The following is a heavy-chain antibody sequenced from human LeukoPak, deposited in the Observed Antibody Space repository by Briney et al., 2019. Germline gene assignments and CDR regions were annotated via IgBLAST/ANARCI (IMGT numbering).Heavy chain of an antibody. CDR3: ASYLMGARGYDY. V-gene: IGHV4-38-2*02. CDR2: IYHSGST. CDR1: GYSISSGYY. D-gene: IGHD1-26*01. Sequence: SETLSLTCTVSGYSISSGYYWGWIRQPPGKGLEWIGSIYHSGSTYYNPSLKSRVTISVDTSKNQFSLKLSSVTAADTAVYYCASYLMGARGYDYWGQGTLVTVSS. J-gene: IGHJ4*02.